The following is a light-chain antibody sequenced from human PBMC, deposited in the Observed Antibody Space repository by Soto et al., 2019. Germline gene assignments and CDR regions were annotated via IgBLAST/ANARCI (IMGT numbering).Light chain of an antibody. V-gene: IGKV1-27*01. CDR3: QKYNSALALT. Sequence: DIQMTQSPSSLSASVGDRVTITCRASQGISNCLASYQQKQGKVPKLLIYAASTLQSGVPSRFSGSRSGTKFTLTIISLQPEDVATYYCQKYNSALALTFGGGTKVEIK. J-gene: IGKJ4*02. CDR1: QGISNC. CDR2: AAS.